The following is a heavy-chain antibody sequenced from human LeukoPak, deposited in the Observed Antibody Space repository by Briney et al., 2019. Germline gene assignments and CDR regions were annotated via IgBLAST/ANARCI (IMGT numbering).Heavy chain of an antibody. J-gene: IGHJ5*02. CDR2: MNPNSGNT. CDR3: ARRAVIAAAGPNWFDP. V-gene: IGHV1-8*01. Sequence: ASVKVSCKASGYTFTSYDINWVRQATGQGLEWMGWMNPNSGNTGYAQKFQGRVTMTRNTSLSTAYMELSSLRSEDTAVYYCARRAVIAAAGPNWFDPWGQGTLVTVSS. D-gene: IGHD6-13*01. CDR1: GYTFTSYD.